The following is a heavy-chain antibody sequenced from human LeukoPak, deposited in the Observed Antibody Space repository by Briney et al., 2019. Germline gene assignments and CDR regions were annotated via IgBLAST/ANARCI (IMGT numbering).Heavy chain of an antibody. CDR3: ARTAIAVAGTSGLFDY. J-gene: IGHJ4*02. D-gene: IGHD6-19*01. V-gene: IGHV3-7*03. CDR1: GFTFSSYW. Sequence: GGSLRLSCAASGFTFSSYWMSWVRQAPGKGLEWVANIKQDGSEKYYVDSVKGRYTISRDNAKNSLYLQMNSLRAEDTAVYYCARTAIAVAGTSGLFDYWGQGTLVTVSS. CDR2: IKQDGSEK.